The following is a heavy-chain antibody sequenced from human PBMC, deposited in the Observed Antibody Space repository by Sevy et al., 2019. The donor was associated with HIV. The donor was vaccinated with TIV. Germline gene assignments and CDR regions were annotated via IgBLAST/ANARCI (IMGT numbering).Heavy chain of an antibody. D-gene: IGHD2-21*01. CDR1: GFTFSDYY. CDR2: ISSSGSNI. Sequence: GGSLRLSCAASGFTFSDYYMSWIRQAPGKGLEWISYISSSGSNIYYADSVQGRFTISRDNTKNSLNLQMNSLRAEDTAVYYCARSHHYYSLGYYAMDVWGQGTTVTVSS. J-gene: IGHJ6*02. V-gene: IGHV3-11*01. CDR3: ARSHHYYSLGYYAMDV.